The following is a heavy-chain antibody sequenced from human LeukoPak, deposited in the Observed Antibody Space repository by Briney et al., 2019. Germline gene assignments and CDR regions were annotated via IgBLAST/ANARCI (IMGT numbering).Heavy chain of an antibody. CDR2: ISNSGSAI. V-gene: IGHV3-48*03. CDR3: ARAVAVPAGSWFDP. D-gene: IGHD2-2*01. CDR1: GFTFSSCE. J-gene: IGHJ5*02. Sequence: SGGSLRLSCAASGFTFSSCEMNWVRQAPGKGLEWVSFISNSGSAIYYADSVKGRFTISRDNAKNSLYLQMNSLRAEDTAVYYCARAVAVPAGSWFDPWGQGTLVTVSP.